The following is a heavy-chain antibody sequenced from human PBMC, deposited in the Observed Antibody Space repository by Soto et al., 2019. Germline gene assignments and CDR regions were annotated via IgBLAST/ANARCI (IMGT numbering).Heavy chain of an antibody. CDR2: VYHSGGS. V-gene: IGHV4-39*02. D-gene: IGHD2-15*01. CDR3: GRVVEGATRHTDSDS. Sequence: SETLSLTCAVSGVSIHNSHSFWGWIRQPPGRGLEFIGSVYHSGGSYYNPSLKGRVTISVDTSNNQISLRVNSVTAADTAVYYCGRVVEGATRHTDSDSWGQGMLVTVSS. CDR1: GVSIHNSHSF. J-gene: IGHJ5*02.